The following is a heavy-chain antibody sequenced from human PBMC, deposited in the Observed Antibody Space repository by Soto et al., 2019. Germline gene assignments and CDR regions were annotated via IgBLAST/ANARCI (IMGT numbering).Heavy chain of an antibody. CDR3: ARAGCSSGWCGVNPEYYFDY. Sequence: QVQLQESGPGLVKPSQTLSLTCTVSGGSISSGGYYWSWIRQHPGKGLEWIGYIYYSGSTYYNPSLKSRVTISVDTSKNQFSLKLSSVTAADTAVYYCARAGCSSGWCGVNPEYYFDYWGQGTLVTVSS. V-gene: IGHV4-31*03. J-gene: IGHJ4*02. CDR2: IYYSGST. CDR1: GGSISSGGYY. D-gene: IGHD6-19*01.